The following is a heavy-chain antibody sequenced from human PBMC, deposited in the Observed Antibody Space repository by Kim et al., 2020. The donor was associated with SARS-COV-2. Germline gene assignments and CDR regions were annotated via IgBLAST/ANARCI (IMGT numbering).Heavy chain of an antibody. CDR3: ARTHQTGWFDP. CDR2: ST. V-gene: IGHV3-23*01. Sequence: STDHTDSGKVRFTISRDNSTSTLYLQMNSLRAEDTAVYYCARTHQTGWFDPWGQGTLVTVSS. J-gene: IGHJ5*02.